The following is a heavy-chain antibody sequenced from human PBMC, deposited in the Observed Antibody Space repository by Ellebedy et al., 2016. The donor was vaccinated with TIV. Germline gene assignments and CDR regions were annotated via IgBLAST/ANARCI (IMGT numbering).Heavy chain of an antibody. CDR3: ARKEWGGLFDY. Sequence: SETLSLTCTVSGYSISSGNYWGWIRQPPGRGLEWIGSIYHSGTTYYNPSLKRRVTISVDTSKNQLSLKLSSVTAADTAVYYCARKEWGGLFDYWGQGTLVTVSS. D-gene: IGHD3-3*01. CDR1: GYSISSGNY. J-gene: IGHJ4*02. V-gene: IGHV4-38-2*02. CDR2: IYHSGTT.